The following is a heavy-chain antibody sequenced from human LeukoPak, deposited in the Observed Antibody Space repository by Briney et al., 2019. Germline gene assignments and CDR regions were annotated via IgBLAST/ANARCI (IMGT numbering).Heavy chain of an antibody. J-gene: IGHJ4*02. CDR3: ARDLLGGFDY. Sequence: GGSLRLSCAASGFTFSNYWMHWVRQAPGKGLVWVSRINGDGSSTSYANSVKGRFTISRDNSKNTLYLQMNSLRAEDTAVYYCARDLLGGFDYWGQGTLVTVSS. D-gene: IGHD1-26*01. CDR2: INGDGSST. V-gene: IGHV3-74*01. CDR1: GFTFSNYW.